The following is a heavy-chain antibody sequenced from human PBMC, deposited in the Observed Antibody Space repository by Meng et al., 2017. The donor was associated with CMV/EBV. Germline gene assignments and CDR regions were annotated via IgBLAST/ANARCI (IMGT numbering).Heavy chain of an antibody. CDR3: ARPPHSYHYGMDV. CDR2: ISYDGSNK. J-gene: IGHJ6*02. D-gene: IGHD6-6*01. Sequence: GSLRLSCAASGFTFSSYAMHWVRQAPGKGLEWVAVISYDGSNKYYADSVKGRFTISRDNSKNTLHLQMNSLRAEDTAVYYAARPPHSYHYGMDVWGQGTTVTVSS. CDR1: GFTFSSYA. V-gene: IGHV3-30*04.